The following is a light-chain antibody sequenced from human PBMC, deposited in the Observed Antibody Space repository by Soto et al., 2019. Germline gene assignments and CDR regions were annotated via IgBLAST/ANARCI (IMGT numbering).Light chain of an antibody. CDR1: QSISSW. V-gene: IGKV1-5*03. Sequence: DIQMTQSPSTLSASVGDRVTITCRASQSISSWLAWYQQKPGKAPKLLIYKASSLESGVPSRFSGSGSGTEFTLTVSSLQPDDFATYYCQQYNSHSFGRGPKVEIK. CDR2: KAS. CDR3: QQYNSHS. J-gene: IGKJ4*01.